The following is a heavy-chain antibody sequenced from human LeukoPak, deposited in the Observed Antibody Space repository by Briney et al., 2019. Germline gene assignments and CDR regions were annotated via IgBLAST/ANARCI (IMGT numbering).Heavy chain of an antibody. CDR3: ARDRYALTFDY. Sequence: SETLSLTCAVYGGSFSGYYWSWIRQPPGKGLEWIEEINHSGSTNYNPSLKSRVTISVDTSKNQFSLKLSSVTAADTAVYYCARDRYALTFDYWGQGILVTVSS. J-gene: IGHJ4*02. D-gene: IGHD3-16*02. CDR1: GGSFSGYY. CDR2: INHSGST. V-gene: IGHV4-34*01.